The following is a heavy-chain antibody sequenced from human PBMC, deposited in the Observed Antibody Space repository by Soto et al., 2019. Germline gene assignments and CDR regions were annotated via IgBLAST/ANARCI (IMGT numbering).Heavy chain of an antibody. CDR2: IYYSGST. D-gene: IGHD2-2*01. V-gene: IGHV4-59*01. CDR1: GGSISSYY. J-gene: IGHJ6*02. Sequence: SETLSLTCTVSGGSISSYYWSWIRQPPGKGLEWIGYIYYSGSTNYNPSLKSRVTISVDTSKNQFSLKLSSVTTADTAVYYCATTADCSSTSCSPYYYYGMDVWGQGTTVTVSS. CDR3: ATTADCSSTSCSPYYYYGMDV.